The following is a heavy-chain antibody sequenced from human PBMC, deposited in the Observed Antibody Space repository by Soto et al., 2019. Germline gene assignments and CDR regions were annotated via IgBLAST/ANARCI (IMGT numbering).Heavy chain of an antibody. V-gene: IGHV3-64*01. CDR1: GITLSGYA. J-gene: IGHJ6*03. D-gene: IGHD6-6*01. CDR3: ARRARPDFYYMDV. Sequence: PWGSLRLSCAASGITLSGYALDWVRQAPGKGLEYVSGISSNGVGTYYANSVQGRFTISRDNSKNTVYLQMGSLRPEDMAVYYCARRARPDFYYMDVWGKGTTVPVSS. CDR2: ISSNGVGT.